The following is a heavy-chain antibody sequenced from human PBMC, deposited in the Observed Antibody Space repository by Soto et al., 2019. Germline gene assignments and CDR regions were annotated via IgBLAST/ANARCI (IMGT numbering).Heavy chain of an antibody. CDR3: ARPRYDSTGTPFDH. D-gene: IGHD3-22*01. CDR1: GFTFSDDY. J-gene: IGHJ4*02. V-gene: IGHV3-11*01. Sequence: GGSLGLACAASGFTFSDDYMNWIRQAPGKGLEWVSYITSSGRTTYYADSVKGRFTISRDNAENSLYLQMNSLRAEDTAVYYCARPRYDSTGTPFDHWGLGTLVTVSS. CDR2: ITSSGRTT.